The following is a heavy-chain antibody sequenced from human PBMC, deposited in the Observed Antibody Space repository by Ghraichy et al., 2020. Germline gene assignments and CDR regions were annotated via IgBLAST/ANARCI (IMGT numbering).Heavy chain of an antibody. CDR1: GFTFSDHF. CDR3: ARDSLYSSSWYLDY. J-gene: IGHJ4*02. Sequence: GGSLRLSCAASGFTFSDHFMSWIRQAPGKGLEWVSYMSGTGNTRYYADSVKGRFTISRDNTKNSLYLQMNSLTAGDTAVYVWARDSLYSSSWYLDYWGQGTMVTCSP. V-gene: IGHV3-11*01. D-gene: IGHD6-13*01. CDR2: MSGTGNTR.